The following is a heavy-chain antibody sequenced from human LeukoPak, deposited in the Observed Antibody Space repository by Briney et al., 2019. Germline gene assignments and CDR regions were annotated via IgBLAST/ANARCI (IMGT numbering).Heavy chain of an antibody. V-gene: IGHV1-18*01. J-gene: IGHJ4*02. D-gene: IGHD3-22*01. CDR2: ISAYNGNT. CDR3: ARDLRQYYYDSSGYSRTIDY. Sequence: ASVKVSCKASGYTFTSYGISWVRQAPGQGLEWMGWISAYNGNTKYAQKLQGRVTMTTNTSTSTAYMELRSLRSDDTAVYYCARDLRQYYYDSSGYSRTIDYWGQGTLVTVSS. CDR1: GYTFTSYG.